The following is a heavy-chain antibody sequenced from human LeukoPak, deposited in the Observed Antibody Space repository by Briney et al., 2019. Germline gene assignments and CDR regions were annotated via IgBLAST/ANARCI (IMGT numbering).Heavy chain of an antibody. CDR2: IYSGGST. CDR3: TLGSCSGGSCYPYYFDY. V-gene: IGHV3-53*01. J-gene: IGHJ4*02. D-gene: IGHD2-15*01. CDR1: GFTFSTSW. Sequence: PGGSLRLSCAASGFTFSTSWMSWVRQAPGKGLEWVSVIYSGGSTYYADSVKGRFTISRDNSKNTLYLQMNSLRAEDTAVYYCTLGSCSGGSCYPYYFDYWGQGTLVTVSS.